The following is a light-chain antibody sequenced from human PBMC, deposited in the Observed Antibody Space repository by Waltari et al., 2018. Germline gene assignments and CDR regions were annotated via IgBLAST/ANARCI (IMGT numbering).Light chain of an antibody. V-gene: IGKV2-30*02. J-gene: IGKJ2*01. CDR3: MQGTHWPYT. CDR2: KVS. CDR1: QSLVHSDGNTY. Sequence: DVVMTQSPLSLPVTLGQPASISCKSSQSLVHSDGNTYLQWFQQRPGQSPRRLIYKVSKRESGVTDRFSGSGSGTDFTLKISRVEAEDVGVYYCMQGTHWPYTFGQGTRLDIK.